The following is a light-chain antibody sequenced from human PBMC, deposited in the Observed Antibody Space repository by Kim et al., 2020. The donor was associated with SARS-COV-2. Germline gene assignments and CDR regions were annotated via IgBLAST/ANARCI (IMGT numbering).Light chain of an antibody. CDR2: LGS. V-gene: IGKV2-28*01. CDR1: QSLLHSNGYNY. Sequence: DIVMTQSPLSLPVTPGEPASISCRSSQSLLHSNGYNYLDWYLQKPGQSPQLLIYLGSNRASGVPDRFSGSGSGTDFTLKISRVEAEDVGVYYCMQALQTPQYSFGQETKLE. J-gene: IGKJ2*03. CDR3: MQALQTPQYS.